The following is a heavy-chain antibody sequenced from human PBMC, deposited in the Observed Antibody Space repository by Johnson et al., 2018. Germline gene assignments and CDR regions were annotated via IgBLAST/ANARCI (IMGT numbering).Heavy chain of an antibody. CDR1: GFTFSDYH. V-gene: IGHV3-11*01. J-gene: IGHJ3*01. CDR2: MSTTGNTI. Sequence: VQLVESGGGLVRXGDSLRLSCAASGFTFSDYHMSWIRQAPGERLEWVSYMSTTGNTIYYADSVKGRFTISRDNAKNSLYLEMRGLRGEDSAVDYCARDTVYAFDLWGQGTMVTVSS. D-gene: IGHD4-11*01. CDR3: ARDTVYAFDL.